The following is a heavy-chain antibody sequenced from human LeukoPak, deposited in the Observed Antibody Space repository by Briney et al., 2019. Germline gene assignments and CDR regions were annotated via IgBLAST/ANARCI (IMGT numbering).Heavy chain of an antibody. D-gene: IGHD3-10*01. CDR3: ARGGVNYKIAGP. CDR2: IYYSGST. V-gene: IGHV4-59*01. CDR1: GGSITSYY. Sequence: SGTLSLTCTVSGGSITSYYWSWIRQPPGKGLEWIGYIYYSGSTNYNPSLKSRVTISVDTSKNQFSLKLSSVTAADTAVYYCARGGVNYKIAGPWGQGALVTVSS. J-gene: IGHJ5*02.